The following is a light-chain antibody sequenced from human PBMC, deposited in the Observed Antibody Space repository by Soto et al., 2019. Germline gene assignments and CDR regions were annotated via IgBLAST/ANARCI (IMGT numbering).Light chain of an antibody. CDR3: QQSLTIPYI. CDR2: AAS. Sequence: EIQMTQSPSSLSASVGDRVIITCRASQTISTYLNWYQQKPGKAPKLLIYAASSLQSGVRSRFSCSGSGAYFTLTISSLQPEDFATYYCQQSLTIPYIFGQGTKLEIK. J-gene: IGKJ2*01. CDR1: QTISTY. V-gene: IGKV1-39*01.